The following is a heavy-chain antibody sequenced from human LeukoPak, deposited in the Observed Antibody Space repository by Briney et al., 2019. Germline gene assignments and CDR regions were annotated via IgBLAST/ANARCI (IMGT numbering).Heavy chain of an antibody. J-gene: IGHJ6*03. CDR1: VGSISSGSYY. Sequence: PSETLSLTCTVSVGSISSGSYYWSWIRQPAGKGLEWIGRIYTSGSTNYNPSLKSRVTISVDTSKNQFSLKLSSVTAADTAMYYCARGESSTSTLYYYYYYMDVWGKGTTLTVSS. D-gene: IGHD6-6*01. CDR2: IYTSGST. CDR3: ARGESSTSTLYYYYYYMDV. V-gene: IGHV4-61*02.